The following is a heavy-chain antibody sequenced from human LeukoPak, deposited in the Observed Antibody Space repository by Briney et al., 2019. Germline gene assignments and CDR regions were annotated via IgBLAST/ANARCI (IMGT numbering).Heavy chain of an antibody. CDR3: ARSNGYGLVGI. D-gene: IGHD3-10*01. V-gene: IGHV4-39*07. CDR2: IYYSGGT. Sequence: SETLSLTCTVSGGSISSNGYYWAWFRQPPGKGLEWIGSIYYSGGTYYNPSLKSRVTISIDTSKNQFSLKLRSVTAADTAVYYCARSNGYGLVGIWGQGTMVTVSS. J-gene: IGHJ3*02. CDR1: GGSISSNGYY.